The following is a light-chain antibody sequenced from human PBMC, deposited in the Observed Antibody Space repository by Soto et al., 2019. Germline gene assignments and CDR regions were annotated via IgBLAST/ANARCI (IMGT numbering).Light chain of an antibody. V-gene: IGKV3-11*01. Sequence: ERATLSCRDSQSARSSLGWYQQKPGQPPSLLIYDASNRATGIPVRFSGSGSGTDFTLTISSLEPEDFAVYYCQQRSTWPPFSFGPGTKVDI. J-gene: IGKJ3*01. CDR3: QQRSTWPPFS. CDR2: DAS. CDR1: QSARSS.